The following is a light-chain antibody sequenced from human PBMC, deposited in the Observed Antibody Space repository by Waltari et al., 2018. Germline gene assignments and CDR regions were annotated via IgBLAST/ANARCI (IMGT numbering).Light chain of an antibody. J-gene: IGKJ4*01. CDR2: DAS. CDR3: QHRVSWPLT. V-gene: IGKV3-11*01. CDR1: QSVDNL. Sequence: EILLTQSPATLSLSPGERAPLSCRASQSVDNLLGRYQQKPGQAPRLVIHDASNRAPGFPARFSGSGSGTDFTLTISSLEPEDFAVYYCQHRVSWPLTFGGGTKVEL.